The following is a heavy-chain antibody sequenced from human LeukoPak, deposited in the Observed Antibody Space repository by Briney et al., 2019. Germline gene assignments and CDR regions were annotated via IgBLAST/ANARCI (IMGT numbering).Heavy chain of an antibody. CDR3: ARVHSSGSLDY. J-gene: IGHJ4*02. D-gene: IGHD6-19*01. Sequence: GGSLRLSCAASGFTFSSYAMSWIRQAPGKGLEWVSYISSSGSTIYYADSVKGRFTISRDNAKNSLYLQMNSLRAEDTAVYYCARVHSSGSLDYWGQGTLVTVSS. CDR1: GFTFSSYA. CDR2: ISSSGSTI. V-gene: IGHV3-11*04.